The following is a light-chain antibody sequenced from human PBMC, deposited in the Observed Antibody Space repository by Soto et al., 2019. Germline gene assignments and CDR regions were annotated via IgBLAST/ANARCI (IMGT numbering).Light chain of an antibody. J-gene: IGKJ1*01. CDR2: KAS. V-gene: IGKV1-5*03. CDR1: QTISSW. Sequence: DMQMTQSPSTLSGSVGDRVTITCRASQTISSWLAWYQQKPGKAPKLLIYKASTLKSGVPSRLSGSGSGTEFTLTISSLQPDDFATYCCQHYNSYSEAFGQGTKVDIK. CDR3: QHYNSYSEA.